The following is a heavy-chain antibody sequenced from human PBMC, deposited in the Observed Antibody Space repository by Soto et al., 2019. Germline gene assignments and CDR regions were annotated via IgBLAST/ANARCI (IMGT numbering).Heavy chain of an antibody. J-gene: IGHJ4*02. V-gene: IGHV1-69*13. Sequence: ASVKVSCKASGGTFSSYAISWVRQAPGQGLEWMGGIIPIFGTANYAQKFQGRVTITADESTSTAYMELSSLRSEDTAVYYCAREKASYSSGWYYFDYWGQGTLVTVSS. D-gene: IGHD6-19*01. CDR2: IIPIFGTA. CDR1: GGTFSSYA. CDR3: AREKASYSSGWYYFDY.